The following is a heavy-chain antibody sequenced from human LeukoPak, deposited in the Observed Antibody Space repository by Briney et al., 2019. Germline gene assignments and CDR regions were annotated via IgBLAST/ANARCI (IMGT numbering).Heavy chain of an antibody. CDR1: GGSFSGYY. CDR2: INHSGST. D-gene: IGHD1-26*01. CDR3: ARRSGSYRLGWFDP. J-gene: IGHJ5*02. Sequence: PSETLSLTCAVYGGSFSGYYWSWIRQPPGKGLEWIGEINHSGSTNYNPSLKSRVTISVDTSKNQFSLKLSSVTAADTAVYYCARRSGSYRLGWFDPWGQGTLVTVSS. V-gene: IGHV4-34*01.